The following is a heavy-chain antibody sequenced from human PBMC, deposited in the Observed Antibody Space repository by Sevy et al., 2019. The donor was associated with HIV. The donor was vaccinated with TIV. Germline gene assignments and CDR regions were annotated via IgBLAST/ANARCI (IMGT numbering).Heavy chain of an antibody. CDR1: GFSFSWYW. CDR2: INQDESEK. Sequence: GGSLRLPCAASGFSFSWYWMSWVRQTPEKVLEWVANINQDESEKNYVDSVRGRFTISRDNAKNSLYLQMSSLRVDDTAVYYCARDPRMYGDYLLAYFDSWGQGTLVTVSS. D-gene: IGHD2-8*01. CDR3: ARDPRMYGDYLLAYFDS. J-gene: IGHJ4*02. V-gene: IGHV3-7*01.